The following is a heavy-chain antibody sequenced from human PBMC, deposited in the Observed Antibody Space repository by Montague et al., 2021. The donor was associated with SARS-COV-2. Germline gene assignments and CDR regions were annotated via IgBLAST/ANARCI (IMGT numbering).Heavy chain of an antibody. V-gene: IGHV4-4*02. CDR1: GGSISSSHW. Sequence: SETLSLTCAVSGGSISSSHWWSWVRQPPGKGLEWIGEIYHSGSTNYNPSLKSRVTIPIDKSKNQFSLKLSSVTAADTAVYYCATDDEPDRPADFDYWGRGILVTVSS. J-gene: IGHJ4*02. D-gene: IGHD1-14*01. CDR3: ATDDEPDRPADFDY. CDR2: IYHSGST.